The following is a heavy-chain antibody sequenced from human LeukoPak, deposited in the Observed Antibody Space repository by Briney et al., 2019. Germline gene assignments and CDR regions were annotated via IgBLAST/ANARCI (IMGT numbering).Heavy chain of an antibody. Sequence: GESLKISCKGSGYSFTSYWIGWVRQMPGKGLEWMGIIYPGDSDTRYSPSFQGQVTISADKSISAAYLQWSSLKASDTAMYYCASLYYSDSSGYYRDYWGQGTLVTVSS. CDR1: GYSFTSYW. D-gene: IGHD3-22*01. V-gene: IGHV5-51*01. CDR3: ASLYYSDSSGYYRDY. CDR2: IYPGDSDT. J-gene: IGHJ4*02.